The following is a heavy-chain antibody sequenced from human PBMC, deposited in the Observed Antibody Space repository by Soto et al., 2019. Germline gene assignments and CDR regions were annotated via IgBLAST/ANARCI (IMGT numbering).Heavy chain of an antibody. CDR2: IYHAGSV. CDR1: GYSIGSGYY. Sequence: SETLSLSCAVSGYSIGSGYYWAWIRQSPGKGLEWIGSIYHAGSVYYNPSLNGRVALSMDTSKNHFSLKLTSVTAADTAVYYCARTFDYYGMDVWGQGTTVTVSS. CDR3: ARTFDYYGMDV. V-gene: IGHV4-38-2*01. J-gene: IGHJ6*02.